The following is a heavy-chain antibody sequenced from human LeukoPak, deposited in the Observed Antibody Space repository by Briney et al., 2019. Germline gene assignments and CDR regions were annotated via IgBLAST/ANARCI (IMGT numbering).Heavy chain of an antibody. CDR2: ISGSGGST. Sequence: PGGTLRLSCAASGFTFSSYGMSWVRQAPGKGLEWVSAISGSGGSTYYADSVKGRFTISRDNSKNTLYLQMNSLRAEDTAVYYCAKDLSRQLLWFEGDTGHYFDYWGQGTLVTVSS. J-gene: IGHJ4*02. V-gene: IGHV3-23*01. D-gene: IGHD3-10*01. CDR1: GFTFSSYG. CDR3: AKDLSRQLLWFEGDTGHYFDY.